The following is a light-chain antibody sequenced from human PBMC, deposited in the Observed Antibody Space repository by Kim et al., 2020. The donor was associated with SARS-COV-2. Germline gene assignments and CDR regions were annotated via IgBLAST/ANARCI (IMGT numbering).Light chain of an antibody. CDR1: QSVISSY. V-gene: IGKV3-20*01. J-gene: IGKJ4*01. CDR2: GAS. CDR3: QQYVNSLLT. Sequence: PWERATLWCSASQSVISSYLAWYQQKPGQAPRLLIYGASTRATGIPDRFSGSGSGTDFTLTISRLEPEDFAVYFCQQYVNSLLTFGGGTKVDIK.